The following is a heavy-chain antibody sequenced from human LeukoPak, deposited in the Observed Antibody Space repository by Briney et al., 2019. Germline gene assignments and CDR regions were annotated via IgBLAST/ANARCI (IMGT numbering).Heavy chain of an antibody. Sequence: PGGSLSLSCAAYGFTFSSYAMSWVRQAPGKGLEWVSAISGGGSTYYEDSVKGRFTISRDNYKNTLYLQMNSLSAEATAVYYCANLDYNDTDFDYWGQGTRVTVSS. J-gene: IGHJ4*02. CDR3: ANLDYNDTDFDY. V-gene: IGHV3-23*01. D-gene: IGHD3-10*01. CDR2: ISGGGST. CDR1: GFTFSSYA.